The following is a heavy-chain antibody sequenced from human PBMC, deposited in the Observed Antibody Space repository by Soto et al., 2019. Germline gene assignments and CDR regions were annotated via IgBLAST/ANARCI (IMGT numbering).Heavy chain of an antibody. V-gene: IGHV4-4*07. CDR1: GGSISSYH. Sequence: SETLSLTCTVSGGSISSYHWSWIRQSAGKGLEWIGRIYTSGNTHYNPSLKSRVTVSIDTSKNQFFLTVNSVTAADSAVYYCARESGDNWDYEAYWGQGTPVTSPQ. CDR3: ARESGDNWDYEAY. CDR2: IYTSGNT. J-gene: IGHJ4*02. D-gene: IGHD1-7*01.